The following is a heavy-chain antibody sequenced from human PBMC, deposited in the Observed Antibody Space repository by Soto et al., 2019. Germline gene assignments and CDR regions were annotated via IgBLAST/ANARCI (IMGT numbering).Heavy chain of an antibody. D-gene: IGHD6-19*01. Sequence: SVKVSCKASGGTFSSYAISWVRQAPGQGLEWMGGIIPIFGTANYAQKFQGRVTITADKSTSTAYMELSSLRSEDTAAYYCATSRIAVAGNRVNYFDYWGQGTLVTVSS. J-gene: IGHJ4*02. CDR1: GGTFSSYA. V-gene: IGHV1-69*06. CDR2: IIPIFGTA. CDR3: ATSRIAVAGNRVNYFDY.